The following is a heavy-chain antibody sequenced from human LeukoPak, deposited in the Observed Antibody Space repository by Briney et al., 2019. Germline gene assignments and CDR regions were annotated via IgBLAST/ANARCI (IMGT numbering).Heavy chain of an antibody. CDR1: GFTFSSYA. CDR3: AKKDQVGRTPGPFDY. V-gene: IGHV3-30*02. Sequence: GGSLRLSCAASGFTFSSYAMHWVRQAPGKGLEWVAFVRYDGTNKYYADSVKGRSTISRDISKNTLYLQMNSLRAEDTAVYYCAKKDQVGRTPGPFDYWGQGTLVTVSS. CDR2: VRYDGTNK. D-gene: IGHD1/OR15-1a*01. J-gene: IGHJ4*02.